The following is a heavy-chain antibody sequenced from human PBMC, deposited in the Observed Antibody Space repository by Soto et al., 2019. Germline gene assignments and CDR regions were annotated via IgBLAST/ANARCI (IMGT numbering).Heavy chain of an antibody. J-gene: IGHJ4*02. D-gene: IGHD6-19*01. Sequence: EVQLVESGGGLVQPGRSLRLSCAASGLTFDDYAMHWVRQAPGKGLEWVSGISWNSGSIGYADSVKGRFTISRDNAKNSLYLQMNCLRAEDTVLYYCVKSRGLVLYFYFDYWRSGTRVTVCS. V-gene: IGHV3-9*01. CDR2: ISWNSGSI. CDR3: VKSRGLVLYFYFDY. CDR1: GLTFDDYA.